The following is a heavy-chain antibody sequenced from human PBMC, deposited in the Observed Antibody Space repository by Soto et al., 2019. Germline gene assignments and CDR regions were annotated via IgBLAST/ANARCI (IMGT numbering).Heavy chain of an antibody. D-gene: IGHD3-3*01. CDR3: ARHNYDFWSGYYSPNYYYYMDV. Sequence: ETLSLTCTVSGGSISSSSYYWGWIRQPPGKGLEWIGSIYYSGSTYYNPSLKSRVTISVDTSKNQFSLKLSSVTAADTAVYYCARHNYDFWSGYYSPNYYYYMDVWGKGTTVTVSS. J-gene: IGHJ6*03. CDR2: IYYSGST. CDR1: GGSISSSSYY. V-gene: IGHV4-39*01.